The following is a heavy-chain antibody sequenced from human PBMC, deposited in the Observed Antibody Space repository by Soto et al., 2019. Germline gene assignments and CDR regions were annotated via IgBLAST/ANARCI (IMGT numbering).Heavy chain of an antibody. CDR2: ISYDGSNK. CDR3: ARDYRWYYYDSSGPLSP. J-gene: IGHJ5*02. Sequence: GGSLRLSCAASGFTFSSYAMHWVRQAPGKGLEWVAVISYDGSNKYYADSLKGRFTISRDNSKNTLYLQMNSLRAEDTAVYYCARDYRWYYYDSSGPLSPWGQGTLVTVSS. V-gene: IGHV3-30-3*01. D-gene: IGHD3-22*01. CDR1: GFTFSSYA.